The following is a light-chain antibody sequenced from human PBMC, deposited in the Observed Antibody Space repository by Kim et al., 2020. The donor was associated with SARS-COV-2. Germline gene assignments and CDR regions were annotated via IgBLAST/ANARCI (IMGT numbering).Light chain of an antibody. Sequence: SVTISCAGSISDIGDYKYVSWYQQHPGKAPKLIISAVSDRPSGISNRFSGSKSGNTASLTISRLQAEDEADYYCSSYTRSGTLYVVFGGGTQLTVL. CDR1: ISDIGDYKY. CDR3: SSYTRSGTLYVV. CDR2: AVS. V-gene: IGLV2-14*04. J-gene: IGLJ3*02.